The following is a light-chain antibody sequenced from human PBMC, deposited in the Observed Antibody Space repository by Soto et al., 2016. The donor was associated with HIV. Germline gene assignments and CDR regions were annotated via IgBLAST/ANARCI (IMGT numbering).Light chain of an antibody. CDR1: NIGTKA. CDR2: DDS. J-gene: IGLJ1*01. CDR3: QVWDNISGHTYV. Sequence: SYELTQPPSVSVASGETATITCGGDNIGTKAAHWYQQRPGQAPVLVLFDDSDRPSGIPERFSASKSQDTATLTIRRVEAGDEADFYCQVWDNISGHTYVFGTGTKVTV. V-gene: IGLV3-21*02.